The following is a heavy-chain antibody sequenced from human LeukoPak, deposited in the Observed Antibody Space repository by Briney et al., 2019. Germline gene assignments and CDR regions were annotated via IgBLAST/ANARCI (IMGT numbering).Heavy chain of an antibody. CDR2: IWHDAGHT. J-gene: IGHJ4*02. D-gene: IGHD3-10*01. CDR3: AREIFGSGSHPDY. V-gene: IGHV3-33*01. CDR1: GFSFSTYA. Sequence: GGSLRLSCAASGFSFSTYAMHWVRQAPGKGLEWVALIWHDAGHTFYTDSVKGRFTISRDNSKNTVYLQMNSLGGEDTAVYYCAREIFGSGSHPDYWGQGTLVTVSS.